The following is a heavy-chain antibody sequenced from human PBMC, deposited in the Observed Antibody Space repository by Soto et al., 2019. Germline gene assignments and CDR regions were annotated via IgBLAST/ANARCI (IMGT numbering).Heavy chain of an antibody. Sequence: LSLTCTVSGGSISSSSYYWGWIRQPPGKGLEWIGSIYYSGSTYYNPSLKSRVTISVDTSKNQFSLKLSSVTAADTAVYYCARRTTVVTDYYYGMDVWGQGTTVTVSS. V-gene: IGHV4-39*01. CDR3: ARRTTVVTDYYYGMDV. D-gene: IGHD4-17*01. CDR1: GGSISSSSYY. J-gene: IGHJ6*02. CDR2: IYYSGST.